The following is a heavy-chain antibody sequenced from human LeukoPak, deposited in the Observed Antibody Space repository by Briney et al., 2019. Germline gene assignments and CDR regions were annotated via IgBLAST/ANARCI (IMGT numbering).Heavy chain of an antibody. CDR2: ISWNSGSI. CDR1: GFTFSSYA. Sequence: GGSLRLSCAASGFTFSSYAMHWVRQAPGKGLEWVSGISWNSGSIGYADSVKGRFTISRDNAKNSLYLQMTSLRAEDTALYYCANGRFGELSTRFDYWGQGTLVTVSS. J-gene: IGHJ4*02. V-gene: IGHV3-9*01. CDR3: ANGRFGELSTRFDY. D-gene: IGHD3-10*01.